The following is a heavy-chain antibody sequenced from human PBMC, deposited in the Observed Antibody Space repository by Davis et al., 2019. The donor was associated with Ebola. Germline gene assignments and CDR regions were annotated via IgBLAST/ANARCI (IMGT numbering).Heavy chain of an antibody. V-gene: IGHV1-8*01. J-gene: IGHJ6*02. CDR1: GYTFTSYD. CDR3: ARFFGDTYYYGMDV. Sequence: ASVKVSCKASGYTFTSYDINWVRQATGQGLEWMGWMNPNSGNTGYAQKFQGRVTMTRNTSISKAYMELSSLRSEDTAVYYCARFFGDTYYYGMDVWGQGTTVTVSS. D-gene: IGHD2-21*02. CDR2: MNPNSGNT.